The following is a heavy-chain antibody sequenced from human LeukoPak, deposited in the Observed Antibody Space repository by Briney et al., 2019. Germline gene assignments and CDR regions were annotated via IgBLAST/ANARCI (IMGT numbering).Heavy chain of an antibody. Sequence: SETLSLTCAVYGGSFSGYYWSWIRQPPGKGLEWIGEINHSGSTNYNPSLKSRVTISVDTSKNQFSLKLSSVTAADTAVYYCARGYCSGGSCGSTYYYGMDVWGKGTTVTVSS. D-gene: IGHD2-15*01. V-gene: IGHV4-34*01. CDR1: GGSFSGYY. CDR2: INHSGST. J-gene: IGHJ6*04. CDR3: ARGYCSGGSCGSTYYYGMDV.